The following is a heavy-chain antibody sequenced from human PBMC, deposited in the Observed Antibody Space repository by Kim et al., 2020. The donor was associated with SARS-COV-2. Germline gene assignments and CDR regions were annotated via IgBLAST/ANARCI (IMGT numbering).Heavy chain of an antibody. CDR3: ARGGRVVAAPGGY. J-gene: IGHJ4*02. V-gene: IGHV3-7*01. Sequence: VDSVKGRFTISRDNAKNSLYLQMNSLRAEDTAVYYCARGGRVVAAPGGYWGQGTLVTVSS. D-gene: IGHD2-15*01.